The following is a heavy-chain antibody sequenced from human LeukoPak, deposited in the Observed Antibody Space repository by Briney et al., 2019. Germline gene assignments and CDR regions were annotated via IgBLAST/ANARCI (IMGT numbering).Heavy chain of an antibody. V-gene: IGHV3-74*01. D-gene: IGHD1-26*01. CDR2: VKSDGVST. J-gene: IGHJ3*01. Sequence: GGSLRLSCAPSGLNFNTYWMHWARQTPGKGLMWVSRVKSDGVSTNYADSVKGRFTISRDNVMNTLHLQMNSLTAEDTAVYYCARGGSPPEALGDTCNVWGQGTLVTVCS. CDR3: ARGGSPPEALGDTCNV. CDR1: GLNFNTYW.